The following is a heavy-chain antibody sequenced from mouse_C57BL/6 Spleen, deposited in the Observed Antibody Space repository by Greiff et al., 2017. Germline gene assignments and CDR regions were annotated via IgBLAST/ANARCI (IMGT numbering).Heavy chain of an antibody. CDR3: ARGGMDY. V-gene: IGHV1-42*01. J-gene: IGHJ4*01. Sequence: EVQLVESGPELVKPGASVKISCKASGYSFTGYYMNWVKQSPEKSLEWIGEINPSTGGTTYNQKFKAKATLTVDKSSSTAYMQLKSLTSEDSAVYYCARGGMDYWGQGTSVTVSS. CDR2: INPSTGGT. CDR1: GYSFTGYY.